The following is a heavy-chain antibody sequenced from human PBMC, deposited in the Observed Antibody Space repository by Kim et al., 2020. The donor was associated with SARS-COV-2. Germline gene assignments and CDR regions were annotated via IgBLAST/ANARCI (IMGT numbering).Heavy chain of an antibody. CDR3: SRAVVGAGTGRFDP. CDR1: GGSISSYY. J-gene: IGHJ5*02. D-gene: IGHD2-15*01. Sequence: SETLSLTCTVSGGSISSYYWSWIRQPPGKGLEWIGYIYYSGSTNYNPSLKSRVTISVDTSKNQFSLKLTSVTAADTAVSSFSRAVVGAGTGRFDPLGQGT. CDR2: IYYSGST. V-gene: IGHV4-59*01.